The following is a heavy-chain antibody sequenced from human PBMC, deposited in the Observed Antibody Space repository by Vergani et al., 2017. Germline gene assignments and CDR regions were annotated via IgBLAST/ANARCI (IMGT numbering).Heavy chain of an antibody. V-gene: IGHV4-59*01. J-gene: IGHJ6*02. D-gene: IGHD6-13*01. CDR3: ARARIAAAGNSYYYYGMDV. CDR2: IYYSRST. CDR1: GGSISSYY. Sequence: QVQLQESGPGLVKPSATLSLTCTVSGGSISSYYWRWIRQPPGKGLEWIGYIYYSRSTNYNPSLKCRVTISVDTSKNQFYLKLSSVTAADTTVYYCARARIAAAGNSYYYYGMDVWGQGTTVTVSS.